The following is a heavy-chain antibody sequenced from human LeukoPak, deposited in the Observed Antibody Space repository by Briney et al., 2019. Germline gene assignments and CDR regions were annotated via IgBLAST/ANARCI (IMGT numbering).Heavy chain of an antibody. CDR3: ARFRGSYGTTYDAFDI. V-gene: IGHV4-34*01. D-gene: IGHD1-26*01. J-gene: IGHJ3*02. Sequence: SETLSLTCAVYGGSFSGYYWSWIRQPPGKGLEWIGEINHSGSTNYNPSLKSRVTISVDTSKNQFSLKLSSVTAADTAVYYCARFRGSYGTTYDAFDIWGQGTMVTVSS. CDR1: GGSFSGYY. CDR2: INHSGST.